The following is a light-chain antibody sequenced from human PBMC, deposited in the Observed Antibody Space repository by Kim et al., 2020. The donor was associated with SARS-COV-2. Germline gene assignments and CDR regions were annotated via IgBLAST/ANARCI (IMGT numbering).Light chain of an antibody. V-gene: IGLV3-19*01. CDR3: QSRASGVNVV. Sequence: SSELTQDPAVSVALGQIVRITCQGYSLRSDYATWYHQKPTKATLLVIFGRNNRSSGTPDRFSDSTTGNAASLTISGAQAEAESDLCCQSRASGVNVVFVGGTKLTVL. CDR1: SLRSDY. CDR2: GRN. J-gene: IGLJ2*01.